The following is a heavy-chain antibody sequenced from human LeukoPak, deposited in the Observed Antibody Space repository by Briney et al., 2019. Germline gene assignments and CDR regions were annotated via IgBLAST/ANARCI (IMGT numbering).Heavy chain of an antibody. J-gene: IGHJ4*02. D-gene: IGHD3-10*01. Sequence: ASVKVSCKASGGTFSSYAISWVRQAPGQGLEWMGGIIPIFGTANYAQKFQGRVTITADESTSTAYMELSSLRSEDTAVYYCAKDFHYYGSGSYPVFDYWGQGTLVTVSS. CDR2: IIPIFGTA. CDR3: AKDFHYYGSGSYPVFDY. CDR1: GGTFSSYA. V-gene: IGHV1-69*13.